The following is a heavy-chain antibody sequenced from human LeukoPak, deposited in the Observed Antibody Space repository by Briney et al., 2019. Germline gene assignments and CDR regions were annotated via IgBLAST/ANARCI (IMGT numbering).Heavy chain of an antibody. CDR1: GYSFTIYG. CDR2: ISAYNGNT. CDR3: AKTTHGVGPTGLNP. J-gene: IGHJ5*02. D-gene: IGHD1-26*01. V-gene: IGHV1-18*01. Sequence: ASVKVSCKASGYSFTIYGITWVRQAPGQGLEWMGWISAYNGNTNYAQKFQGRVTLTTDSSTNTAFMGLRTLTSDDTAVYYCAKTTHGVGPTGLNPWGQGTLVIVSS.